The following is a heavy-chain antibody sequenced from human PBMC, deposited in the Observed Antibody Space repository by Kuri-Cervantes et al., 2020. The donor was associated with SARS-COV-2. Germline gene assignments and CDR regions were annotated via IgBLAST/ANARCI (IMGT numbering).Heavy chain of an antibody. CDR1: GRSFSGYY. Sequence: GSLRLSCAVYGRSFSGYYWNWIRQSPGKGLEWIGEINLSGSTNFNPSLKSRVTISVDTSKNQFSLNLISVTAADTAVYYCARLGGYRSGYNWFDPWGRGTLVTVSS. CDR2: INLSGST. V-gene: IGHV4-34*01. D-gene: IGHD5-18*01. J-gene: IGHJ5*02. CDR3: ARLGGYRSGYNWFDP.